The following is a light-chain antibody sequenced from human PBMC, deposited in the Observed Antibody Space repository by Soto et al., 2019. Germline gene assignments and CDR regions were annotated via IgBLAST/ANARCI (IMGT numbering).Light chain of an antibody. V-gene: IGLV2-14*01. Sequence: QSALTQPASVSGSPGQSITISCTGTSSDVGGYDYVSWHQQHPGKAPQLMIYDVNNRPSGVSNRFSGSKSGNTASLTISGLQAEDEADYYCSSYTSSSTLVFGTGTKLTVL. J-gene: IGLJ1*01. CDR3: SSYTSSSTLV. CDR1: SSDVGGYDY. CDR2: DVN.